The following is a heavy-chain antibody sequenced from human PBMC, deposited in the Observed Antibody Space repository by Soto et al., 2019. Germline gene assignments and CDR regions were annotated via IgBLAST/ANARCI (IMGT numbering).Heavy chain of an antibody. V-gene: IGHV3-30*03. CDR3: VGGQYYFDC. J-gene: IGHJ4*02. CDR1: GFPFTSYG. CDR2: ISYGGSDK. D-gene: IGHD3-10*01. Sequence: QVQLVESGGGVVQPGRSLRLSCAASGFPFTSYGMHWVREGPDKGLEWVAFISYGGSDKYYADSVKGRFTISRDNSKNSLYLQMNSLRPEDTALYYCVGGQYYFDCRGQGTRVIVSS.